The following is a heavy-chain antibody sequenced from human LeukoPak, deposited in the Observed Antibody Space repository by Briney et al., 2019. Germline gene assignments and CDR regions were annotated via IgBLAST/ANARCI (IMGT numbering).Heavy chain of an antibody. D-gene: IGHD2-15*01. Sequence: SETLSLTCAVSGGSISSGGYSWSWIRQPPGKGLEWIGYIYHSGSTYYNPSLKSRVTISVDTSKNQFSLKLSSVTAADTAVYYCARVVAPNNWFDPWGQGTLVTVSS. J-gene: IGHJ5*02. CDR2: IYHSGST. V-gene: IGHV4-30-2*05. CDR1: GGSISSGGYS. CDR3: ARVVAPNNWFDP.